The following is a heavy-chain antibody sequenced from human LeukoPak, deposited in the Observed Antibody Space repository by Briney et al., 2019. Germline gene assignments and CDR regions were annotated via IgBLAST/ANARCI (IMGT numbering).Heavy chain of an antibody. J-gene: IGHJ4*02. V-gene: IGHV5-51*01. CDR3: ARDVGAGSYYDSSPYDY. Sequence: PGESLKISCKGSGYSFTSYWIGWVRQMPGKGLEWMGIIYPGDSDTRYSPSFQGQVTISADKSISTAYLQWSSLKASDTAMYYCARDVGAGSYYDSSPYDYWGQGTLVTVSS. D-gene: IGHD3-22*01. CDR2: IYPGDSDT. CDR1: GYSFTSYW.